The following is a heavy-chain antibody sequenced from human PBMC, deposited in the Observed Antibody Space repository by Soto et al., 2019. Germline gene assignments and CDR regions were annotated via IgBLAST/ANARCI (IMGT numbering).Heavy chain of an antibody. CDR2: XXXXXXXX. Sequence: PGGSLRLSCAGSGFTFSNFAMTWVRQAPGKGLEWVXXXXXXXXXXXXXDFAKGRSTLSRDNSKNTVFLQMKSLRAEDTALYYCAKGGASRGHYYGVDVWGQGTMVTVSS. V-gene: IGHV3-23*01. CDR1: GFTFSNFA. D-gene: IGHD3-10*01. J-gene: IGHJ6*02. CDR3: AKGGASRGHYYGVDV.